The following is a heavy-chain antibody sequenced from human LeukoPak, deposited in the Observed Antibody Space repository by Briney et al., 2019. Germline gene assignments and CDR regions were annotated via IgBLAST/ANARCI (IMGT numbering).Heavy chain of an antibody. CDR1: GGTFSSYT. J-gene: IGHJ6*02. D-gene: IGHD2-2*01. CDR2: IIPILGIA. CDR3: ARENLYCSSTSCPPGMDV. V-gene: IGHV1-69*04. Sequence: SVKVSCKASGGTFSSYTISWVRQAPGQGLEWMGRIIPILGIANYAQKLQGRVTITADKSTSTAYMELSSLRSEDTAVYYCARENLYCSSTSCPPGMDVWGQGTTVTVSS.